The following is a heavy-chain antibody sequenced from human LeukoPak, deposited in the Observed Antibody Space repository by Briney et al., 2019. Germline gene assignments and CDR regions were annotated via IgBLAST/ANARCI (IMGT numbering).Heavy chain of an antibody. CDR1: GFSLSTSGVG. V-gene: IGHV2-5*02. CDR3: ARRVLSMIVVDRFDY. Sequence: ESGPTLVKPTQTLTLTCTFSGFSLSTSGVGVGWIRQPPGKALEWLALIYWDDDKRYSPSLKSRLTITKDTSKNQVVLTMTNMDPVDTTTYCCARRVLSMIVVDRFDYWGQGTLVTVSS. J-gene: IGHJ4*02. CDR2: IYWDDDK. D-gene: IGHD3-22*01.